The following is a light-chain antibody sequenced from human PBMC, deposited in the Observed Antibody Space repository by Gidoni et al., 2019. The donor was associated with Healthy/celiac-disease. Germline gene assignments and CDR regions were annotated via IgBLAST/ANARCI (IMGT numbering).Light chain of an antibody. CDR3: QQYGSSPMYT. V-gene: IGKV3-20*01. J-gene: IGKJ2*01. CDR2: SAS. CDR1: HCVRSSY. Sequence: ELVFPQSPGTLSLSPGERATLSCRASHCVRSSYLAWYQQKPGQAPRLLIYSASSRATGIPDRFSGSESGTDFTLTISRLEPEDFAVYYCQQYGSSPMYTFXQXTKLEIK.